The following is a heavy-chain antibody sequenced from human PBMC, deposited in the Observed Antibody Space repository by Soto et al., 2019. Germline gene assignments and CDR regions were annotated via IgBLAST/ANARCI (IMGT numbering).Heavy chain of an antibody. CDR2: IYYSGST. V-gene: IGHV4-30-4*01. CDR3: ARLRYFDWLLDY. J-gene: IGHJ4*02. D-gene: IGHD3-9*01. Sequence: SETLSLTCTVSGGSISSGDYCWSWIRQPPGKGLEWIGYIYYSGSTYYNPSLKSRVTISVDTSKNQFSLKLSSVTAADTAVYYCARLRYFDWLLDYWGQGTLVNVSS. CDR1: GGSISSGDYC.